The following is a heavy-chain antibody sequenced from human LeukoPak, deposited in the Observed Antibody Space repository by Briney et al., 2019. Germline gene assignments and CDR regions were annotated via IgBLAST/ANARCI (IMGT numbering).Heavy chain of an antibody. CDR2: IYTSGST. J-gene: IGHJ5*02. V-gene: IGHV4-4*07. Sequence: SETLSLTCSVSGGSISSYYWSWIRQPAGKGLEWIGRIYTSGSTNYNPSLKSRVTMSVDTSKSQFSLKLSSVTAADTAVYYCASLRCSYGENWFDPWGQGTLVTVSS. D-gene: IGHD5-18*01. CDR3: ASLRCSYGENWFDP. CDR1: GGSISSYY.